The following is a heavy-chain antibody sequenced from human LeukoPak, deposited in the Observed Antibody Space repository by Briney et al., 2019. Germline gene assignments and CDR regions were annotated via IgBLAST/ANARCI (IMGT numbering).Heavy chain of an antibody. V-gene: IGHV3-15*07. CDR2: IKSKTDGGTT. J-gene: IGHJ6*02. CDR3: TTDRSSSWYYYYGMDV. D-gene: IGHD6-13*01. CDR1: GFTFSNAW. Sequence: GGSLRLSCAASGFTFSNAWMNWVRQAPGKGLEWDGRIKSKTDGGTTDYAAPVKGRFTISRDDSKNTLYLQMNSLKTEDTAVYYCTTDRSSSWYYYYGMDVWGQGTTVTVSS.